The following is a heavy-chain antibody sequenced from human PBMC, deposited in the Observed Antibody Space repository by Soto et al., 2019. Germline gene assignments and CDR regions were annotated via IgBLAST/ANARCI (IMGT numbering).Heavy chain of an antibody. D-gene: IGHD1-7*01. CDR3: ASRDPGTSVDY. J-gene: IGHJ4*02. CDR2: IYRTGST. V-gene: IGHV4-4*02. CDR1: GGSFTSNNW. Sequence: SETLSLTCAVSGGSFTSNNWWTWVRQPPGQGLERIGEIYRTGSTNYNPSLKSRVTISLDKSENQFSLKVTSLTAADTVVYYCASRDPGTSVDYWGQGTLVTVSS.